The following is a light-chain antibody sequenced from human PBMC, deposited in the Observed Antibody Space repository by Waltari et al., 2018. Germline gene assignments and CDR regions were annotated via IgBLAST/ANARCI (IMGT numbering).Light chain of an antibody. CDR2: GAS. CDR1: QSVSTN. CDR3: QQYSNWPPIT. J-gene: IGKJ5*01. Sequence: ETVMTQSPATLSVSPGERITLSCRASQSVSTNLAWYHQKPGQAPRLLIDGASTRATGTPARFSGSGSGTEFTLTISSLQSEDFAVYYCQQYSNWPPITFGQGTRLEIK. V-gene: IGKV3-15*01.